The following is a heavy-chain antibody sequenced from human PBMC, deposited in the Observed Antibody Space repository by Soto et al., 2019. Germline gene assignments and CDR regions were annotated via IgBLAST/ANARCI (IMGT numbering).Heavy chain of an antibody. CDR3: VRGAYNIDY. V-gene: IGHV4-59*01. CDR1: GGSISSYY. CDR2: IYYSGST. D-gene: IGHD1-1*01. Sequence: PSETLSLTCTVSGGSISSYYWSWIRQPPGKGLEWIGYIYYSGSTNYNPSLKSRVTISVDTSKNQFSLKLSSVTAADTAVYYCVRGAYNIDYWGQGTLVTVSS. J-gene: IGHJ4*02.